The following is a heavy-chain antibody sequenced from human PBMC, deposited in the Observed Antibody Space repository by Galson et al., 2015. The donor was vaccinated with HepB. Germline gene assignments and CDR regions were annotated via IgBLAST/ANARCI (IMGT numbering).Heavy chain of an antibody. J-gene: IGHJ6*02. Sequence: QAPVKGLEDVSAISSNGGSTYYAHSVTGRFTISRDNSKYTLYLQMRSLRAEDMAVDYCARGLNYGEYCMYVWGQGTTATVSS. V-gene: IGHV3-64*01. CDR3: ARGLNYGEYCMYV. CDR2: ISSNGGST. D-gene: IGHD4-17*01.